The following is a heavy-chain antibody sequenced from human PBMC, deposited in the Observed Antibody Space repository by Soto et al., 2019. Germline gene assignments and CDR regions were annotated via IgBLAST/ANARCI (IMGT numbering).Heavy chain of an antibody. Sequence: QVQLEQSGAEVRKPGSSVKVSCQASGGTFSSSAINWLRQAPGQGPEWMGGIIPTFGTSNYIPKLRGRVTITADTSTNTAYMEVSSLTSEDTAIYYCARYETAGHKGFDIWGRGTMVTVSA. CDR1: GGTFSSSA. CDR2: IIPTFGTS. D-gene: IGHD6-19*01. CDR3: ARYETAGHKGFDI. J-gene: IGHJ3*02. V-gene: IGHV1-69*06.